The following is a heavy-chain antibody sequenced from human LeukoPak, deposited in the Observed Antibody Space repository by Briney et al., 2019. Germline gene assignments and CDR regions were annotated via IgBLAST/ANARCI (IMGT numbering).Heavy chain of an antibody. CDR3: ARDWGIAAAGTSHFDY. CDR2: ITSSSMYI. V-gene: IGHV3-21*01. CDR1: GFTFSNYN. J-gene: IGHJ4*02. D-gene: IGHD6-13*01. Sequence: GGSLRLSCAASGFTFSNYNMNWVRQTPGKGLEWVSSITSSSMYIYYADSVKGRFTISRDNSKNTLYLQMNSLRAEDTAVYYCARDWGIAAAGTSHFDYWGQGTLVTVSS.